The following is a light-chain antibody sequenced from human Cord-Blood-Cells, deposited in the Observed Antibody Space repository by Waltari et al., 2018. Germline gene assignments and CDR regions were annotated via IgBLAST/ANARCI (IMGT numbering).Light chain of an antibody. CDR3: SSYTSSSTLEV. CDR1: SSDVGGYNY. CDR2: DVS. J-gene: IGLJ2*01. Sequence: QSALTQPASVSGSPGQSVTIPCTETSSDVGGYNYVSWYQQHPGKAPKLMIYDVSNRPSGVSNRFSGSKSGNTASLTSSGLQAEDEADYYCSSYTSSSTLEVFGGGTKLTVL. V-gene: IGLV2-14*01.